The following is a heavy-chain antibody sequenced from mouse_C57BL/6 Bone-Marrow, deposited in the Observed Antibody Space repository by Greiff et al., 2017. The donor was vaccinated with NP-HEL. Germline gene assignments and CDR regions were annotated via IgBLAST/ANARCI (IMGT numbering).Heavy chain of an antibody. D-gene: IGHD2-2*01. CDR3: ARSPLWLRRKYYAMDY. J-gene: IGHJ4*01. CDR2: ISYSGST. V-gene: IGHV3-8*01. Sequence: EVQLQESGPGLAKPSQTLSLTCSVTGYSITSDYWNWIRKFPGNKLEYMGYISYSGSTYYNPSLKSRIFITRDTSKNQYYLQLNSVTTEDTATYYCARSPLWLRRKYYAMDYWGQGTSVTVSS. CDR1: GYSITSDY.